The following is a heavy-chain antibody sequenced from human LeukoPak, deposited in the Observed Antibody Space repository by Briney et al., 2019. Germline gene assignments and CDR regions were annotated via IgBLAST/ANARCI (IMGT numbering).Heavy chain of an antibody. Sequence: PGGSLRLSCAASKFTFSTYWMSWVRQAPGKGLEWVANIKQDGSEKYYVDSVKGRFTISRDNAKNSPYLQMNSLRAEDTAVYYCARRRYSGSSQHFDYWGLGTLVTVSS. V-gene: IGHV3-7*01. CDR3: ARRRYSGSSQHFDY. D-gene: IGHD1-26*01. CDR2: IKQDGSEK. CDR1: KFTFSTYW. J-gene: IGHJ4*02.